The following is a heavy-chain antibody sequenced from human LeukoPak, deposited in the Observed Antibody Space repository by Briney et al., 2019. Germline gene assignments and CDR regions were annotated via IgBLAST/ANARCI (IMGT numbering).Heavy chain of an antibody. CDR3: ARRSGIAVAGAFDY. Sequence: GGTLRLSCAASGFTFSSHGMNWVRQAPGKGLEWVSGIGGSGGFITYYADSVKGRFTVSRDNSKNTLYLQMNSLRAEDTAVYYCARRSGIAVAGAFDYWGQGTLVTVSS. CDR1: GFTFSSHG. J-gene: IGHJ4*02. CDR2: IGGSGGFIT. V-gene: IGHV3-23*01. D-gene: IGHD6-19*01.